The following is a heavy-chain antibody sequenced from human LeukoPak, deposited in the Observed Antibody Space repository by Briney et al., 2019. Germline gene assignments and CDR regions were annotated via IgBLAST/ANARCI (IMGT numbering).Heavy chain of an antibody. CDR2: ISSSSSYI. D-gene: IGHD3-22*01. Sequence: GGSLRLSCAASGFTFSSYSMNWVRQAPGKGLEWVSSISSSSSYIYYADSVKGRFTISRDNAKNSLYLQMNSLRAEDTAVYCCASGVSLLLLDNVYFDYWGQGTLVTVSS. CDR1: GFTFSSYS. J-gene: IGHJ4*02. CDR3: ASGVSLLLLDNVYFDY. V-gene: IGHV3-21*01.